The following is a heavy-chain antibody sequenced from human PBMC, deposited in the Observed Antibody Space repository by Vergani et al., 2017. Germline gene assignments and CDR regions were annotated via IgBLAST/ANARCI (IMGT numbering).Heavy chain of an antibody. CDR1: GFTFSSYE. V-gene: IGHV3-48*03. CDR2: ISSSGSTI. Sequence: EVQLVESGGGLVQPGGSLRLSCAASGFTFSSYEMNWVRQAPGKGLEWVSYISSSGSTIYYADSVKGRFTISRDNDKNSLYLQMNSLRAEDTAVYYCAGGIAVAGTNYYYYYGMDVWGQGTTVTVSS. D-gene: IGHD6-19*01. J-gene: IGHJ6*02. CDR3: AGGIAVAGTNYYYYYGMDV.